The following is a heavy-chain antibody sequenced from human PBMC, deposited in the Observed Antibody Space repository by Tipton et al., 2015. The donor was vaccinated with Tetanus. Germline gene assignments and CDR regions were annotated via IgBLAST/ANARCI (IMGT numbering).Heavy chain of an antibody. J-gene: IGHJ4*02. D-gene: IGHD2-15*01. V-gene: IGHV3-30*18. CDR1: GFRFSYSG. CDR2: IPFDGRNE. CDR3: AKEFQRARIRFFDS. Sequence: SLRLSCAASGFRFSYSGMHWVRQAPGKGLEWVAVIPFDGRNERYADSVKGRFIISRDNFKNTLYLQMNSLRPEDTAVYYCAKEFQRARIRFFDSWGQGSQVTASS.